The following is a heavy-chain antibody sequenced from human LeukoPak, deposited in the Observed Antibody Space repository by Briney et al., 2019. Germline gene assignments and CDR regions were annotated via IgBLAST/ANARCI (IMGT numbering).Heavy chain of an antibody. CDR1: GYSISSGHY. D-gene: IGHD4-23*01. CDR2: IFHSGST. Sequence: SETLSLTCTVSGYSISSGHYWGWIRQPPGKGLEWIGNIFHSGSTYYNPSLKSRVTISVDTSKNQFSLKLTSVTAADTAAYYCARAPFIQSDYGGSFDYWGQGTLVTVSS. V-gene: IGHV4-38-2*02. J-gene: IGHJ4*02. CDR3: ARAPFIQSDYGGSFDY.